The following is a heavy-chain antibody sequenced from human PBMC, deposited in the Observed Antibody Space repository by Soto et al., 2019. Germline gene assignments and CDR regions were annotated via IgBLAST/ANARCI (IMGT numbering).Heavy chain of an antibody. CDR1: GDTFSGYP. CDR3: ARDGGFGELKY. D-gene: IGHD3-10*01. Sequence: QVQLVQSGAELKKPGSSVKVSCKASGDTFSGYPINWVRQAPGEGLEWMGRIIPVFGTTNDAQRLEGRVTFTAAGSTNTAYMELRGLLSEDTAVYYCARDGGFGELKYWGPGTLVTVSS. J-gene: IGHJ4*02. V-gene: IGHV1-69*18. CDR2: IIPVFGTT.